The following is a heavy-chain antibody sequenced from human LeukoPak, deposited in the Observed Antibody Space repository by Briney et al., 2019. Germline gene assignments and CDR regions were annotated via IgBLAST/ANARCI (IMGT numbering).Heavy chain of an antibody. D-gene: IGHD2-2*01. CDR1: GGSISSSSYN. J-gene: IGHJ5*02. Sequence: SETLSLTCTVSGGSISSSSYNLGWIRQPPGKGLEWIGSIYYSGSTYYNPSLKSRVTISVDTSKNQFSLKLSSVTAAYTAVYYCARHSPFFCSSTSCYDNWFDPWGQGTLVTVSS. CDR3: ARHSPFFCSSTSCYDNWFDP. CDR2: IYYSGST. V-gene: IGHV4-39*01.